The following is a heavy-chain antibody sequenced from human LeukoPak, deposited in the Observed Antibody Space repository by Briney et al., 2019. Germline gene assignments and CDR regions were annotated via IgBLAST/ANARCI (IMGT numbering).Heavy chain of an antibody. CDR2: INSDGSNT. Sequence: GGSLRLFCAASGLTFSSYWMHWVRQAPGRGLVWDSRINSDGSNTDYADSVKGRFTISRDNAKSTLYLQMNSLRAEDTAVYYCAIAHYPLHLDCWGQGTLVTVSS. J-gene: IGHJ4*02. CDR1: GLTFSSYW. D-gene: IGHD1-26*01. CDR3: AIAHYPLHLDC. V-gene: IGHV3-74*01.